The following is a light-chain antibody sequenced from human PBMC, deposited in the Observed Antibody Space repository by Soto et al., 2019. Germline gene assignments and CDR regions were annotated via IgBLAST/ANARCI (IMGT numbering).Light chain of an antibody. CDR2: TAS. Sequence: DIQMTQSPSSLSASVGDKVTITCRASQSIGIFLNWYQQKPGKAPQLLIYTASSLPSGVPSRFSASGSGTDLTLTIRSLQPEDFATYYCQQTYSLVTFGGGTKVDIK. J-gene: IGKJ4*01. CDR1: QSIGIF. CDR3: QQTYSLVT. V-gene: IGKV1-39*01.